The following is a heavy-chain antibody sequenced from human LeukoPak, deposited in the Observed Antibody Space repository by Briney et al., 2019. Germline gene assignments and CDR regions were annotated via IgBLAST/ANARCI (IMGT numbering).Heavy chain of an antibody. CDR1: GGSISSYN. V-gene: IGHV4-59*08. CDR2: IYTSGST. D-gene: IGHD2-2*01. CDR3: ARHQPAFVEATLFDY. Sequence: PSETLSLTCTASGGSISSYNRSWIRQPPGKGLEWIGYIYTSGSTNYNPSLKSRVTISADTSKNQFSLQLSSVTAADTAVFYCARHQPAFVEATLFDYWGQGTLVTVSS. J-gene: IGHJ4*02.